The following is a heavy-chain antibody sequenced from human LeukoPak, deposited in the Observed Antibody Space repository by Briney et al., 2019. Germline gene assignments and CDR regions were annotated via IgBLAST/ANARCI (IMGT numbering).Heavy chain of an antibody. CDR2: IGGSGNSA. D-gene: IGHD2-8*02. J-gene: IGHJ2*01. V-gene: IGHV3-11*01. CDR3: ARDLPMTYCTVGETCYPNFYFDL. Sequence: GGSLRLSCAASGFIFSDFYMGWIRQAPGKGLKWIANIGGSGNSADYAGSVKGRFTISRDNAKNSLYLQMSTLRAEDTAVYYCARDLPMTYCTVGETCYPNFYFDLWGRGTLVTVSS. CDR1: GFIFSDFY.